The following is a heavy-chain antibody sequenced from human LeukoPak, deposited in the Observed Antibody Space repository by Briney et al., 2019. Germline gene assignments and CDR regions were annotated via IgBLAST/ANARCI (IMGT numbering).Heavy chain of an antibody. D-gene: IGHD5-18*01. CDR1: GGSISSGGYY. CDR2: IYHSGST. CDR3: ARAAYSYARGFDY. V-gene: IGHV4-30-2*01. J-gene: IGHJ4*02. Sequence: SQTLSLTCTVSGGSISSGGYYWSWIRQPPGKGLEWIGYIYHSGSTYYNPSLKSRVTISVDRSKNQFSLKLSSVTAADTAVYYCARAAYSYARGFDYWGQGTLVTVSS.